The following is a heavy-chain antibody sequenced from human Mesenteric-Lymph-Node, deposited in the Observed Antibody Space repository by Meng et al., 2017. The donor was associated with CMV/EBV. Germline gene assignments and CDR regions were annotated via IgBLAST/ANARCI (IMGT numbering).Heavy chain of an antibody. J-gene: IGHJ6*02. D-gene: IGHD3-3*01. CDR1: GFTFSSYE. Sequence: GESLKISCAASGFTFSSYEMNWVRQAPGKGLEWVSYISSSGSTIYYADSVKGRFTISRDNAKNSLYLQMNSLRAEDTAVYYCARESSDETYYDFWSGYYYYGMDVWGQGTTVTAP. CDR2: ISSSGSTI. V-gene: IGHV3-48*03. CDR3: ARESSDETYYDFWSGYYYYGMDV.